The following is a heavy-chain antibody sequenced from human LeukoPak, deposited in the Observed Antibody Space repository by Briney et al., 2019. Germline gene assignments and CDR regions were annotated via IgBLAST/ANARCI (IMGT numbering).Heavy chain of an antibody. J-gene: IGHJ5*02. CDR1: GFTFSSYG. D-gene: IGHD3-16*01. V-gene: IGHV3-33*08. Sequence: GRSLRLSCAASGFTFSSYGMHWVRQAPGKGLEWVAVIFYDESNKYYADSVKGRFTISRDNSKNTLYLQMNSLRAEDTAVYYCARGRGSQYNWFDPWGQGTLVTVSS. CDR3: ARGRGSQYNWFDP. CDR2: IFYDESNK.